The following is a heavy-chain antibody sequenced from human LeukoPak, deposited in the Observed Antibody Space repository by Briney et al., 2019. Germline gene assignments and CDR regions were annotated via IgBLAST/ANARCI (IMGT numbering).Heavy chain of an antibody. J-gene: IGHJ6*02. CDR1: GFTFTSYA. D-gene: IGHD2-21*02. V-gene: IGHV3-23*01. CDR2: ISGTGGST. CDR3: ARESTPPPGSCGGDCYLAYYYYGMDV. Sequence: GGSLRLSCAASGFTFTSYAMSWVRQAPGKGLEWVSAISGTGGSTYYADSVKGRFTISRDNSKNTLYLQMNSLRSEDTAVYYCARESTPPPGSCGGDCYLAYYYYGMDVWGQGTTVTVSS.